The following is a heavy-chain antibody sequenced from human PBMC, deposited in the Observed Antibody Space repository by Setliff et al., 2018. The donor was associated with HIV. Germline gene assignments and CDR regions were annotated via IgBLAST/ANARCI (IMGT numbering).Heavy chain of an antibody. CDR3: ARRGISGAFDY. Sequence: SETLSLTCAVSGYSIGVPNTNWWSWVRPPPGGGLEWIGEIFHSGSTNYKPSLKTRATISIDASKKLFSLTLSPVSAADTAVYYCARRGISGAFDYWGQGTLVTVSS. CDR1: GYSIGVPNTNW. J-gene: IGHJ4*02. V-gene: IGHV4-4*02. CDR2: IFHSGST. D-gene: IGHD1-26*01.